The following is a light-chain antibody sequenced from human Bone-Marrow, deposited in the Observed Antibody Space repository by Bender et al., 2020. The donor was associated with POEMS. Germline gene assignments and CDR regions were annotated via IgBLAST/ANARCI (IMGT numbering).Light chain of an antibody. V-gene: IGLV1-36*01. CDR1: SSNIGNHG. CDR2: YDD. Sequence: QSVVTQPPSLSEAPRQRVTISCSGSSSNIGNHGVNWYQQLPGEAPKLLFYYDDLLTSGVSDRFSGSKSGTSASLAISELQSEDEALYYCSAWDVSLSGWVFGGGTKLTVL. CDR3: SAWDVSLSGWV. J-gene: IGLJ3*02.